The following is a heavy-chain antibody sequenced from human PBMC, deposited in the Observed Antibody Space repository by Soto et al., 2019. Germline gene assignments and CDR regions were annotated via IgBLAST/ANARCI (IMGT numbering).Heavy chain of an antibody. CDR1: GFTFSNFA. D-gene: IGHD3-22*01. CDR2: ISNSGDAT. Sequence: EVQLLESGGGLVQPGGSLRLSCAASGFTFSNFAMNWVHQAPGKGLEWVSTISNSGDATYYSDSVRGRFTISRDNSKNTLHLQMSSLRADDTAVYYCANDDSTGYDPTLDYWGQGSLVTVSS. CDR3: ANDDSTGYDPTLDY. J-gene: IGHJ4*02. V-gene: IGHV3-23*01.